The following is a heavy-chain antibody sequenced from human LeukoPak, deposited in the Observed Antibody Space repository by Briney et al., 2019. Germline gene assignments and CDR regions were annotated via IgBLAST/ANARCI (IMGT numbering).Heavy chain of an antibody. CDR1: GYTFTSYD. J-gene: IGHJ4*02. V-gene: IGHV1-8*03. CDR2: MNPNSGNT. D-gene: IGHD3-3*01. Sequence: ASVKVSCKASGYTFTSYDINWVRQATGQGLEWMGWMNPNSGNTGYAQKFQGRVTITRNTSISTAYMELSSLRSEDTAVYYCARAAYYDFWSGYSSPYSSPPAYDYWGQGTLVTVSS. CDR3: ARAAYYDFWSGYSSPYSSPPAYDY.